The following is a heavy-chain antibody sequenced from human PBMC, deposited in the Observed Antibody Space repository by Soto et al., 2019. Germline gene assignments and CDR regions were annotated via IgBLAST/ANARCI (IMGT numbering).Heavy chain of an antibody. CDR2: ISAYNGNT. CDR1: GYTFTSYG. CDR3: ARDPDIVLMVYASYFDY. V-gene: IGHV1-18*01. Sequence: ASVKVSCKASGYTFTSYGISWVRQAPGQGLEWMGWISAYNGNTNYAQKLQGRVTMTTDTSTSTAYMELRSLRSDDTAVYYCARDPDIVLMVYASYFDYWGQGTLVTVSS. D-gene: IGHD2-8*01. J-gene: IGHJ4*02.